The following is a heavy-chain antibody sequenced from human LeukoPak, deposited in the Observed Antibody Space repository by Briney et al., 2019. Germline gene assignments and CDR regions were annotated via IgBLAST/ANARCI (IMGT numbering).Heavy chain of an antibody. CDR2: IYHSGST. D-gene: IGHD3-10*01. J-gene: IGHJ4*02. Sequence: ASQTLSLTCTVSGGSISSGGYYWSWIRQPPGKGLEWIGYIYHSGSTYYNPSLKSRVTISVDRSKNQFSLKLSSVTAADTAVYYCARVGSDYYFDYWGQGTLVTVSS. CDR3: ARVGSDYYFDY. CDR1: GGSISSGGYY. V-gene: IGHV4-30-2*01.